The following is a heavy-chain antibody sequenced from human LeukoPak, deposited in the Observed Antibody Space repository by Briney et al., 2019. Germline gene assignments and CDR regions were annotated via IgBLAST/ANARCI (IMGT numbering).Heavy chain of an antibody. CDR1: GLTFSSYS. CDR2: ISASGGDT. Sequence: QPGGSLRLSCVVSGLTFSSYSMSWVRQAPGKGLEWVSGISASGGDTWYPDSVKGRFTISRDNSKNTLFLKMNSLRVEDTAIYYCAKDAAGPEYWGQGTRVTVSS. CDR3: AKDAAGPEY. V-gene: IGHV3-23*01. D-gene: IGHD6-13*01. J-gene: IGHJ4*02.